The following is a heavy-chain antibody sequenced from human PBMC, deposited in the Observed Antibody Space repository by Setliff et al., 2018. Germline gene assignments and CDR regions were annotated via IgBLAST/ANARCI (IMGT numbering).Heavy chain of an antibody. V-gene: IGHV1-3*01. CDR2: INARNGNT. Sequence: ASVKVSCKASGYTFTSYAMNWVRQAPGQGLEWMGWINARNGNTKYSQKFQGSVTITRDTSASTAYMELSSLRSEDTAVYYCARDGFEIVGVPAVIKYYYDMDVWGKGTTVTVSS. D-gene: IGHD2-2*01. CDR1: GYTFTSYA. J-gene: IGHJ6*03. CDR3: ARDGFEIVGVPAVIKYYYDMDV.